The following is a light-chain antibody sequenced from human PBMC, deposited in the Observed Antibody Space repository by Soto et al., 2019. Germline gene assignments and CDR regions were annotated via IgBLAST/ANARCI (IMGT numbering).Light chain of an antibody. Sequence: DIVMTQSPDSLAVSLGERATINCKSSQSVLYSSNNKNYLAWYQQKPGQPPKLLIYWASTRESGVPDRFSGSGTQTDFTLTIISLQAEDVAVHHCQQYYTTPSPTFGGGTKVEIK. J-gene: IGKJ4*01. V-gene: IGKV4-1*01. CDR1: QSVLYSSNNKNY. CDR2: WAS. CDR3: QQYYTTPSPT.